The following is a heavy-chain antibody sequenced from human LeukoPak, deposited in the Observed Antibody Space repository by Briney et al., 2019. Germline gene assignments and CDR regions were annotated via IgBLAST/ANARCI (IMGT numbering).Heavy chain of an antibody. V-gene: IGHV3-23*01. CDR2: ISGGGDTT. J-gene: IGHJ4*02. CDR3: AIDPNWGTHS. Sequence: SGGSLRLSCAASGFTFSSHVMSWVRQAPGQGLEWVSAISGGGDTTYYADSVKGRFTISRDSSRDTPYLQMNSLRAEDSAIYYCAIDPNWGTHSWGQGVLVTVSS. CDR1: GFTFSSHV. D-gene: IGHD7-27*01.